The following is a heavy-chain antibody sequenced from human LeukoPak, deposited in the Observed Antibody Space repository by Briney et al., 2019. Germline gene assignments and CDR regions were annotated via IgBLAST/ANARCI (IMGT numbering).Heavy chain of an antibody. V-gene: IGHV3-23*01. D-gene: IGHD2-2*01. Sequence: GGSLRLSCAASGFTFSGFAMSWVRQAPGKGLEWVSAISGSGGSTYHADSVKGRFTISRDNSKNTLYLQMNSLRAEDTAVYYCAKDRENGSSTSCYSYWGQGTLVTVSS. J-gene: IGHJ4*02. CDR1: GFTFSGFA. CDR3: AKDRENGSSTSCYSY. CDR2: ISGSGGST.